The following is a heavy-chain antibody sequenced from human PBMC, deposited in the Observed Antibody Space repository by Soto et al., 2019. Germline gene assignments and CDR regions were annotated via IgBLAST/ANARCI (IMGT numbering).Heavy chain of an antibody. CDR3: TGVRLDYFDY. CDR1: GFTFADYA. J-gene: IGHJ4*02. CDR2: IRSKAYGGTT. Sequence: GGSLRLPCIASGFTFADYAMSWVRQAPGKGLEWVGFIRSKAYGGTTEYAASVKGRFTISRDDSKSIAYLQMNSLKTEDTAVYYCTGVRLDYFDYWGQGTLVTVSS. V-gene: IGHV3-49*04.